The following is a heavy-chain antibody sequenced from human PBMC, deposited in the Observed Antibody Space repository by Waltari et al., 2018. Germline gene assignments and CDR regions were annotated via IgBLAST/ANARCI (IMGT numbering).Heavy chain of an antibody. D-gene: IGHD4-17*01. CDR3: ASPTGYYYGMDV. CDR1: GGSISSSSYY. J-gene: IGHJ6*02. V-gene: IGHV4-39*07. CDR2: NYHSGST. Sequence: QLQLQESGPGLVKPSETLSLTCTVSGGSISSSSYYWGWIRQPPGKGLEWIGYNYHSGSTYYNPSLKTPVTISVDRSKNQFSLKLSSVTAADTAVSYCASPTGYYYGMDVWGQGTTVTVSS.